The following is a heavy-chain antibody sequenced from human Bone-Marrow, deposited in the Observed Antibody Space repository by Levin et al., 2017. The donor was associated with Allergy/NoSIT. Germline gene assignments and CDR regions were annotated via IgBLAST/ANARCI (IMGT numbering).Heavy chain of an antibody. Sequence: PGGSLRLSCVASGFSFRDYGMHWVRQAPGKGLEWVAVIWHDGDNKYYADSVRGRFTISRDNSKNTLYLQLDNLRSEDSAVYYCARDRSGYDPIYYFDYWGQGTLVAVSS. J-gene: IGHJ4*02. CDR1: GFSFRDYG. CDR2: IWHDGDNK. V-gene: IGHV3-33*01. CDR3: ARDRSGYDPIYYFDY. D-gene: IGHD5-12*01.